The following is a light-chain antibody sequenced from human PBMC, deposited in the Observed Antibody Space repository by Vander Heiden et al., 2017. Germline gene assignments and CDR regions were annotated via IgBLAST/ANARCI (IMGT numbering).Light chain of an antibody. CDR1: NIGSKS. CDR2: ADS. CDR3: QVWDGGNGHVV. J-gene: IGLJ2*01. V-gene: IGLV3-21*02. Sequence: SSVLTQPPSVSLATGQTATITCGGYNIGSKSVHWHQQKPGQAPVLVVCADSGRPSGFPERFSGSNSGDTATLTISRVEAGDDADYYCQVWDGGNGHVVFGGGTKLTVL.